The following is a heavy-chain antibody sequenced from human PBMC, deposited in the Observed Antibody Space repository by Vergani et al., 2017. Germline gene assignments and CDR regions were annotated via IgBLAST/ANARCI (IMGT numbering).Heavy chain of an antibody. D-gene: IGHD3-22*01. Sequence: QVQLQQWGAGLLKPSETLSLTCAVYGGSFSGYYWSWIRQPPGKGLEWIGEINHSGSTNYNPSLKSRVTISVDTSKNQFYLKLSSVTAADTAVYYCASSYYYDSSGYYWFDPWGQGTLVTVSS. J-gene: IGHJ5*02. CDR2: INHSGST. V-gene: IGHV4-34*01. CDR1: GGSFSGYY. CDR3: ASSYYYDSSGYYWFDP.